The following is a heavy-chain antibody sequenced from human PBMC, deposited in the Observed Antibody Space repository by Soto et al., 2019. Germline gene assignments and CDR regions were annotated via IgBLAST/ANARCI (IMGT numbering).Heavy chain of an antibody. Sequence: PSETLSLTCTVSGGSISSGDYYWSWIRQPPGKGLEWIGYIYYSGSTYYNPSLKSRVTISVDTSKNQFSLKLSSVTAADTAVYYCASTPYYDSSGPQMIDYWGQGTLVTVSS. CDR1: GGSISSGDYY. CDR2: IYYSGST. V-gene: IGHV4-30-4*01. D-gene: IGHD3-22*01. CDR3: ASTPYYDSSGPQMIDY. J-gene: IGHJ4*02.